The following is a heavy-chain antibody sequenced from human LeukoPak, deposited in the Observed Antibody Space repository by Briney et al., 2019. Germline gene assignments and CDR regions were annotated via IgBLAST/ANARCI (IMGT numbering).Heavy chain of an antibody. D-gene: IGHD2-2*01. V-gene: IGHV3-23*01. J-gene: IGHJ4*02. CDR3: AKEGGPWNPQLKYYFDY. CDR2: ISGSGGST. Sequence: GSLRLSCAASGFTFSSYAMSRVRQAPGEGLEWVSAISGSGGSTYYADSVKGRFTISRDNSKNTLYPQMNSLRAEDTAVYYCAKEGGPWNPQLKYYFDYWGQGTLVTVSS. CDR1: GFTFSSYA.